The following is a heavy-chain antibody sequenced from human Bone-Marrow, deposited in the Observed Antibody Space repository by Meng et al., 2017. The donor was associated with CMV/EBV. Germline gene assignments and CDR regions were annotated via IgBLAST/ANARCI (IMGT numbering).Heavy chain of an antibody. CDR2: IYYSGST. D-gene: IGHD4-11*01. CDR3: ARDFRTTVTGGGMDV. CDR1: GGSVSSGSYY. J-gene: IGHJ6*02. Sequence: SETLSLTCTVSGGSVSSGSYYWSWIRQPPGKGLEWIGYIYYSGSTNYNPSLKSRVTISVGTHKNQFSPKLSSVTPADTTVYYCARDFRTTVTGGGMDVWGQGTTVTVSS. V-gene: IGHV4-61*01.